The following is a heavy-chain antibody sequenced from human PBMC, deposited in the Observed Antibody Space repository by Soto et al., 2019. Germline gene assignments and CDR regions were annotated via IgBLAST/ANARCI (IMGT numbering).Heavy chain of an antibody. CDR3: AKDPIYYYDYVWGSYRYTHLDY. D-gene: IGHD3-16*02. CDR1: GFTFSSYA. J-gene: IGHJ4*02. V-gene: IGHV3-23*01. CDR2: ISGSGGST. Sequence: PGGSLRLSCAASGFTFSSYAMSWVRQAPGKGLEWVSAISGSGGSTYYADSVKGRFTISRDNSKNTLYLQMNSLRAEDTAVYYCAKDPIYYYDYVWGSYRYTHLDYWGQGTLVTVSS.